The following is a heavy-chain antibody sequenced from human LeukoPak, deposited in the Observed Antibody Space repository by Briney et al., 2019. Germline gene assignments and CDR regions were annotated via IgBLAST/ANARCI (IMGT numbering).Heavy chain of an antibody. D-gene: IGHD1-26*01. CDR3: TTVGAPNYYYGMDV. CDR1: GFTFSSYG. CDR2: IWYDGSNK. J-gene: IGHJ6*02. Sequence: GGSLRLSCAASGFTFSSYGMHWVRQAPGKGLEWVAVIWYDGSNKYYADSVKGRFTISRDNSKNTLYLQMNSLKTEDTAVYYCTTVGAPNYYYGMDVWGQGTTVTVSS. V-gene: IGHV3-33*01.